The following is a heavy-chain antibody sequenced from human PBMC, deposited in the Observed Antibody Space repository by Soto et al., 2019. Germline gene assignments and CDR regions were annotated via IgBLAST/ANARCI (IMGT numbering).Heavy chain of an antibody. CDR1: GGTFSSYA. J-gene: IGHJ6*01. Sequence: SVKVSCKASGGTFSSYAISWVRQAPGQGLEWMGGIIPIFGTANYAQKFQGRVTITADESTSTANMELSSLRSEDPAVYYCARVVNYDGSGGYMYYYGRDVWGQCAT. D-gene: IGHD3-10*01. V-gene: IGHV1-69*13. CDR3: ARVVNYDGSGGYMYYYGRDV. CDR2: IIPIFGTA.